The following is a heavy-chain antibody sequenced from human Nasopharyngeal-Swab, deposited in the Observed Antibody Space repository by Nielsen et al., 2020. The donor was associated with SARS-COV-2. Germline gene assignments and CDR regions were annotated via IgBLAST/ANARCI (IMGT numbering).Heavy chain of an antibody. J-gene: IGHJ6*03. D-gene: IGHD2-15*01. CDR3: ARPLRYCSGGSCYSGWDYYYYYYMDV. CDR1: GFTFSSYW. Sequence: GESPKISCAASGFTFSSYWMSWVRQAPGEGLEWVGNKKQDGSEQYYVDSVKGRFTISRDNAKNSLYLQMNSLRAEDTAVYYCARPLRYCSGGSCYSGWDYYYYYYMDVWGKGTTVTVSS. CDR2: KKQDGSEQ. V-gene: IGHV3-7*04.